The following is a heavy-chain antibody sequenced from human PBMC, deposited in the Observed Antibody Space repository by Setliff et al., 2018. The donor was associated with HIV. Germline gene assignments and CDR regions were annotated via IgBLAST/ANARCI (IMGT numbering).Heavy chain of an antibody. CDR1: GGSISSVGYY. Sequence: SETLSLTCTVSGGSISSVGYYWTWIRQHPVKGLEWIGYIYSSGTKYYNPSLKSRLAISLDTSKNQFSLNLKSVTAADAAAYYCARGFCSGGFCHPNFYHYMDVWGKGTTVTVSS. D-gene: IGHD2-15*01. J-gene: IGHJ6*03. V-gene: IGHV4-31*03. CDR3: ARGFCSGGFCHPNFYHYMDV. CDR2: IYSSGTK.